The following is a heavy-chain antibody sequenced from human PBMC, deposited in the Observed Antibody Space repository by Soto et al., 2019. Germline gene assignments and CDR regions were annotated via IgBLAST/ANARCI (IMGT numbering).Heavy chain of an antibody. D-gene: IGHD6-13*01. CDR2: IWYDGSNK. Sequence: QVQLVESGGGVVQPGRSLRLSCAASGFTFSSYGMHWVRQAPGKGLEWVAVIWYDGSNKYYADSVNGRFTISRDNSKNKLYLHMNSLRAEDTAVYYCARGVLAAAGLNGMDVWGQGTTVTVSS. V-gene: IGHV3-33*01. CDR3: ARGVLAAAGLNGMDV. J-gene: IGHJ6*02. CDR1: GFTFSSYG.